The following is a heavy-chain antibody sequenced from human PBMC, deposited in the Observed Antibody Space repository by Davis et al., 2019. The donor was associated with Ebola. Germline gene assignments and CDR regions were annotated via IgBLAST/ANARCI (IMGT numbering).Heavy chain of an antibody. CDR3: ARERGVVAGPLDY. CDR2: IYTSGST. CDR1: GYSISSGYY. V-gene: IGHV4-38-2*02. Sequence: SQTLSLTCAVSGYSISSGYYWGWIRQPPGKGLEWIGRIYTSGSTNYNPSLKSRVTMSVDTSKNQFSLKLSSVTAADTAVYYCARERGVVAGPLDYWGQGTLVTVSS. J-gene: IGHJ4*02. D-gene: IGHD2-15*01.